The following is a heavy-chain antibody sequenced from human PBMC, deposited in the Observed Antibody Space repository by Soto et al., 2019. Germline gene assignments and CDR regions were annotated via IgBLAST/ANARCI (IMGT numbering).Heavy chain of an antibody. Sequence: ASVKVSCKSSGYTFTSYGYTWVQQAPGQGLEWLGWISPYFGKTNYAQKFQGRMTLTTDPSMGTAFMELKSLRSDDAAVYYCERDLQAVAGSNDYWGPGSLV. V-gene: IGHV1-18*01. CDR2: ISPYFGKT. J-gene: IGHJ4*02. D-gene: IGHD6-19*01. CDR1: GYTFTSYG. CDR3: ERDLQAVAGSNDY.